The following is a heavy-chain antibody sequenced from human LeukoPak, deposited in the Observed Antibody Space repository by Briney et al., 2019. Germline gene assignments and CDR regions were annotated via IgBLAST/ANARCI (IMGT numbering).Heavy chain of an antibody. CDR1: GFTVSSNY. CDR3: ARSFSSGATASDY. J-gene: IGHJ4*02. Sequence: GGSLRLSCTVPGFTVSSNYMSWVRQAPGKGLEWVSVIYSGGSTHYADSVKGRFTISRDNSKNTLYLQMNSLRAEDTAVYYCARSFSSGATASDYWGQGTLVTVSS. D-gene: IGHD1-26*01. CDR2: IYSGGST. V-gene: IGHV3-53*01.